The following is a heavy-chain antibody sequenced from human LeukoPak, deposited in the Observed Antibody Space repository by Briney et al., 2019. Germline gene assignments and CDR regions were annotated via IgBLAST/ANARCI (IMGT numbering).Heavy chain of an antibody. D-gene: IGHD6-13*01. CDR1: GFTASSNF. CDR3: ATVGYSSSWHCFDY. J-gene: IGHJ4*02. V-gene: IGHV3-66*01. Sequence: GGSLRLSCAASGFTASSNFMTWVRQAPGKALEWVSVIYSGNNTYYADSVKGRFTISRDNSKNTLYLQMNSLRAEDTGVYYCATVGYSSSWHCFDYWGLGTLVTVSS. CDR2: IYSGNNT.